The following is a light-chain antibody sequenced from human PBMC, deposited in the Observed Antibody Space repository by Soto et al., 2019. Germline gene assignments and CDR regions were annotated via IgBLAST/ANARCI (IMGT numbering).Light chain of an antibody. CDR1: SSNIGSNY. V-gene: IGLV1-47*02. CDR2: SNN. CDR3: AAWDDSLIGSV. Sequence: QSALTQPPSASGTPGQRVTISCSGSSSNIGSNYVYWYQQLPGTAPKLLIYSNNQRPSGVPDRFSGSKSGTSASLAISGLRSEDEADYYCAAWDDSLIGSVFGTGTKVTVL. J-gene: IGLJ1*01.